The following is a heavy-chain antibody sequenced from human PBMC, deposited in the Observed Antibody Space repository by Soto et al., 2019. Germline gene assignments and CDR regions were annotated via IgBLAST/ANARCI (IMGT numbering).Heavy chain of an antibody. D-gene: IGHD4-17*01. CDR2: ISAYNGNT. J-gene: IGHJ4*02. CDR1: GYTFTSSG. Sequence: QVQRVQSGAEVKKPGASVKVSCKASGYTFTSSGISWVRQAPGQGLEWMGWISAYNGNTKYAQKLQGRVIMTRDTSTSTADMEVRSLRSDDTAVYYCARGTGDGDYLQYWGQGTLVTVSS. CDR3: ARGTGDGDYLQY. V-gene: IGHV1-18*01.